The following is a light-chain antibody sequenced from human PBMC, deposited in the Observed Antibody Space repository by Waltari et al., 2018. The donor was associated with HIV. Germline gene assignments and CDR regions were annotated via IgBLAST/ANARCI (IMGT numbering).Light chain of an antibody. CDR2: DTY. CDR1: QSLVGX. CDR3: XHRYNWQYT. V-gene: IGKV3-11*01. Sequence: EXAXTQXPXXXXXSXXXXVTXSCXASQSLVGXLGWXXQXPGQPPRVLFFDTYDRVIGVPSRFXXSGSGTDFTLTXSXLDXXXXXVXXCXHRYNWQYTFGQGTTLDMK. J-gene: IGKJ2*01.